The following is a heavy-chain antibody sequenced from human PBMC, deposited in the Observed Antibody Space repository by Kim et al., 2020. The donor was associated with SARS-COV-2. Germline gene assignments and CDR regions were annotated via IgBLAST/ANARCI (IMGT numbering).Heavy chain of an antibody. CDR2: FTRDGIT. V-gene: IGHV3-53*01. D-gene: IGHD3-10*01. J-gene: IGHJ4*02. CDR1: GGSISSSSYY. CDR3: GDYHGAGSHFTY. Sequence: ETLSLTCTVSGGSISSSSYYWGWVRQAPGKGLEWVSSFTRDGITYYADFVKGRFTISRDNSKNVLSLQMNSLRVEDTAVYYCGDYHGAGSHFTYWGQGT.